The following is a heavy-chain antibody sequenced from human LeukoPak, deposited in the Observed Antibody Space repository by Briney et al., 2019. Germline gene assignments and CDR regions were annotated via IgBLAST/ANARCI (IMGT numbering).Heavy chain of an antibody. CDR1: GGSFSGYY. J-gene: IGHJ4*02. CDR3: ARLRRVRGGRMEFDS. Sequence: SETLSLTCAVYGGSFSGYYWSWIRQPPGKGLEWIGEINHSGSTNYNPSLKSRVTISVDTSKNQISLQLNSVTAADTAVYYCARLRRVRGGRMEFDSWGQGTLVTVSS. D-gene: IGHD3-10*01. V-gene: IGHV4-34*01. CDR2: INHSGST.